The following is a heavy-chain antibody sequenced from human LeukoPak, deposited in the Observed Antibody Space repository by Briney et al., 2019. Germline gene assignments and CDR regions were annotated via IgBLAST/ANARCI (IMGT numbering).Heavy chain of an antibody. J-gene: IGHJ3*02. Sequence: PGGSLRLSCAASGFTFSSYGMHWVRQAPGKGLEWLAVISFAGSHKFYADSVKGRFTISRDNSRNTLFLEMNSLRAEDTAVYYCARAGGGFDTWGQGTKVTVSS. CDR2: ISFAGSHK. CDR1: GFTFSSYG. D-gene: IGHD3-16*01. V-gene: IGHV3-30*03. CDR3: ARAGGGFDT.